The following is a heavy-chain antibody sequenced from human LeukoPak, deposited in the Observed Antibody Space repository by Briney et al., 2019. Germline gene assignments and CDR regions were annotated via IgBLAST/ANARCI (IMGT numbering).Heavy chain of an antibody. CDR1: GYSFTSYW. CDR3: ARHVGLPYYYCYMDV. Sequence: GESLKISCKGSGYSFTSYWIGWVRQMPGKGLEWMGIIYPGDSDTRYSPSFQGQVTISADKSISTAYLQWSSLKASDTAMYYCARHVGLPYYYCYMDVWGKGTTVTVSS. J-gene: IGHJ6*03. V-gene: IGHV5-51*01. D-gene: IGHD1-26*01. CDR2: IYPGDSDT.